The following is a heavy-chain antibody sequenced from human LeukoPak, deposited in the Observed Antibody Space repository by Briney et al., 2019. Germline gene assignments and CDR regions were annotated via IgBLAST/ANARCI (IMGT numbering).Heavy chain of an antibody. Sequence: GGPLRLSCAASGFTFSSYWMHWVRQAPGKGLVWVSRINSDGSSTTYADSVKGRFTISRDNAKNTLYLQMNSLRAEDTAVYYCAMSYYGSVYWGQGTLVTVSS. V-gene: IGHV3-74*01. J-gene: IGHJ4*02. CDR1: GFTFSSYW. CDR2: INSDGSST. CDR3: AMSYYGSVY. D-gene: IGHD3-10*01.